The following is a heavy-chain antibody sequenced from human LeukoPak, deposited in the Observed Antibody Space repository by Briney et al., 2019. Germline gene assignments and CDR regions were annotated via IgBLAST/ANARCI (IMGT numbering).Heavy chain of an antibody. CDR1: GGTFSSYA. V-gene: IGHV1-69*13. CDR3: ASDRGQRTLDY. D-gene: IGHD6-25*01. Sequence: GASVKVSCKASGGTFSSYAISWVRQAPGQGLEWMGGIIPIFGTANYAQKFQGRVTITADESTSTAYMELSSLRSEDTAVYYCASDRGQRTLDYWGQGTLVTVSS. CDR2: IIPIFGTA. J-gene: IGHJ4*02.